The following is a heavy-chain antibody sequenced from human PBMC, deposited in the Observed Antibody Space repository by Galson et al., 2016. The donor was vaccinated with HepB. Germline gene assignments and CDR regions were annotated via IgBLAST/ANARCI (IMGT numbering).Heavy chain of an antibody. CDR1: GFIFSTYW. J-gene: IGHJ4*02. CDR2: IRGSGGSP. D-gene: IGHD6-19*01. Sequence: SLRLSCAASGFIFSTYWMSWVRQAPGKGLEWVSDIRGSGGSPYYADSVLGRFTITRDNSKNTLYLQMNSLRAEDTALYYCAKAKDRGYDSGCLDNWGQGTLVIVSS. V-gene: IGHV3-23*01. CDR3: AKAKDRGYDSGCLDN.